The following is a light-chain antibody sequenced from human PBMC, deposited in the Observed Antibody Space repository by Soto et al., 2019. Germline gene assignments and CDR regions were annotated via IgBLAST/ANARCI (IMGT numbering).Light chain of an antibody. CDR2: NTK. CDR1: SGSVSTSYY. CDR3: VLYMGSGRRV. Sequence: QAVVTQEPSFSVSPGGTVTLTCGLNSGSVSTSYYPSWFQQTPGQAPRTLIYNTKTRSSGVPDRFSGSILGNKAALTITGAQADDESDYYCVLYMGSGRRVFGGGTKLTVL. J-gene: IGLJ3*02. V-gene: IGLV8-61*01.